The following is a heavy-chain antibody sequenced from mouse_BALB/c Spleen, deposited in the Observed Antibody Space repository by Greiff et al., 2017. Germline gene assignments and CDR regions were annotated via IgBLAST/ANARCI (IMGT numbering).Heavy chain of an antibody. J-gene: IGHJ1*01. D-gene: IGHD4-1*01. Sequence: EVQGVESGGDLVKPGGSLKLSCAASGFTFSSYGMSWVRQTPDKRLEWVATISSGGSYTYYPDSVKGRFTISRDNAKNTLYLQMSSLKSEDTAMYYCARQDWDRNFDVWGAGTTVTVSS. V-gene: IGHV5-6*01. CDR1: GFTFSSYG. CDR3: ARQDWDRNFDV. CDR2: ISSGGSYT.